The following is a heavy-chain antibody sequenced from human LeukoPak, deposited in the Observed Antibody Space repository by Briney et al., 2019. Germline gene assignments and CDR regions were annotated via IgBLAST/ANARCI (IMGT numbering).Heavy chain of an antibody. CDR1: GFNFNYYT. Sequence: GGSLRLSCAASGFNFNYYTMSWVRQAPGKGLVWVSRINSDGSSTSYADSVKGRFTISRDNAKNTLYLQMNSLRAKDTAMYYCARDLAPYYYDSSGVDYWGQGTLVTVSS. D-gene: IGHD3-22*01. CDR2: INSDGSST. CDR3: ARDLAPYYYDSSGVDY. J-gene: IGHJ4*02. V-gene: IGHV3-74*01.